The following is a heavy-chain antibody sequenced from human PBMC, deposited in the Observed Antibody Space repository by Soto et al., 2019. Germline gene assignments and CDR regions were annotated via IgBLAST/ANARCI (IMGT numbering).Heavy chain of an antibody. D-gene: IGHD2-15*01. CDR1: GGSISSSSYY. CDR2: IYYSGST. CDR3: ARHTPAIPISDH. V-gene: IGHV4-39*01. J-gene: IGHJ4*02. Sequence: SETLSLTCTVSGGSISSSSYYWGWIRQPPGKGLEWIGSIYYSGSTYYNPSLKSRVTISVDTSKNQFSLKLSSVTAADTAVYYGARHTPAIPISDHGGQGPLVTVSS.